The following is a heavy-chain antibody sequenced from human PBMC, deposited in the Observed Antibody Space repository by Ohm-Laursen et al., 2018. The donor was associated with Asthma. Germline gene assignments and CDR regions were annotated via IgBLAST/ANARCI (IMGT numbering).Heavy chain of an antibody. CDR2: GGSYYDGGLK. CDR3: ARDVMEWYLPAFDF. J-gene: IGHJ4*02. V-gene: IGHV3-30-3*01. Sequence: SLRLSCAASGFTFRSYAMHWVRQAPGKGLEWVAVGGSYYDGGLKYYADSVNGRFTVSRDDSKNTLYLQMNSLGPDDTAVYYCARDVMEWYLPAFDFWGQGTLVTVSS. D-gene: IGHD3-3*01. CDR1: GFTFRSYA.